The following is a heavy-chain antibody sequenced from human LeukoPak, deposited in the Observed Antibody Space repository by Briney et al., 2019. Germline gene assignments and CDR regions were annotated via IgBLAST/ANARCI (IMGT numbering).Heavy chain of an antibody. CDR3: AREFFYEDYYYYMDV. Sequence: SVKVSCKASGYTFTGYYMHWVRQAPGQGLEWMGWINPNSGGTNYAQKFQGRVTMTRDTSISTAYMELSRLRSDDTAVYYCAREFFYEDYYYYMDVWGKGTTVTVSS. CDR1: GYTFTGYY. V-gene: IGHV1-2*02. CDR2: INPNSGGT. D-gene: IGHD3-16*01. J-gene: IGHJ6*03.